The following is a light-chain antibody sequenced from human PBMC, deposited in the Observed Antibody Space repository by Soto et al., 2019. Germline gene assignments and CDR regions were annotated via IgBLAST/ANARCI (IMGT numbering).Light chain of an antibody. Sequence: QSVLTQPPSASGTPGQRVTISCSGSSSNIGSNYVYWYQQLPGTAPKLLIYXNXXXXSGVPDRFSGSKSGTSASLAISGLXXXXXXXXXXAAWDDSLSGPVFGGGTKVTVL. J-gene: IGLJ2*01. V-gene: IGLV1-47*01. CDR3: AAWDDSLSGPV. CDR1: SSNIGSNY. CDR2: XNX.